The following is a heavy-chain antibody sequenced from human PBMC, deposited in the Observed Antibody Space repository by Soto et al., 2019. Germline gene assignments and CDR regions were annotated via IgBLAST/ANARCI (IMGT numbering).Heavy chain of an antibody. Sequence: PVGSLRISCASSGFTFRAYVRHWVRQAPGKGLEWVSSISSSSSYIYYADSVKGRFTISRDNAKNSLYLQMNSLRAEDTAVYYCAREYDIAARDWFDPWGQGTLVTVSS. J-gene: IGHJ5*02. CDR1: GFTFRAYV. CDR3: AREYDIAARDWFDP. CDR2: ISSSSSYI. D-gene: IGHD6-6*01. V-gene: IGHV3-21*01.